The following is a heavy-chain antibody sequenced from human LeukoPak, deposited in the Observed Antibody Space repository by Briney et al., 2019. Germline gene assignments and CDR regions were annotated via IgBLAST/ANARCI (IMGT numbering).Heavy chain of an antibody. J-gene: IGHJ4*02. CDR1: GGSISSYY. CDR3: ARGSVGYCSSTSCSHDPFDY. D-gene: IGHD2-2*03. V-gene: IGHV4-59*01. Sequence: SETLSLTCTVSGGSISSYYWSWIRQPPGKGLEWIGYIYYSGSTNYNPSLKSRVTISVDMSKNQFSLKLSSVTAADTAVYYCARGSVGYCSSTSCSHDPFDYWGQGTLVTVSS. CDR2: IYYSGST.